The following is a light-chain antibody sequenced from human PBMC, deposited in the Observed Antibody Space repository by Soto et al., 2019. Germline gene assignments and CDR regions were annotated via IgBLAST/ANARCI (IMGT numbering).Light chain of an antibody. CDR2: GAS. V-gene: IGKV3-15*01. CDR3: QQYNDWPPWT. J-gene: IGKJ1*01. CDR1: HSVSSK. Sequence: EIVMTQSPATVSVSPGERATLSCRASHSVSSKLTWYQQKPGQPPRLLIYGASTRATGVPARFSGTGSGTEFALTINSLQSEDFAVYYCQQYNDWPPWTFGQRTKVDNK.